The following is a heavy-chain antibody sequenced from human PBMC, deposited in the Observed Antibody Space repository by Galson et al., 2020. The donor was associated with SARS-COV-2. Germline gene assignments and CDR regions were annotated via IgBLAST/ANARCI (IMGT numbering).Heavy chain of an antibody. CDR1: GYSISSGYY. V-gene: IGHV4-38-2*02. CDR3: ARALVLLWFGELFSGNWFDP. J-gene: IGHJ5*02. Sequence: ASETLSLTCTVSGYSISSGYYWGWIRQPPGKGLEWIGSIYHSGSTHYNPSLKSRVTISVDTSKNQFSLKLSSVTAADTAVYYCARALVLLWFGELFSGNWFDPWGQGTLVTVSS. D-gene: IGHD3-10*01. CDR2: IYHSGST.